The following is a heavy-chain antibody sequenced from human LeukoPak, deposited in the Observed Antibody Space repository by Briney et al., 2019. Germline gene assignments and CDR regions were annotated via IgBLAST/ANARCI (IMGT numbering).Heavy chain of an antibody. Sequence: GASVKVSCKASGYTFTGYYMHWVRQAPGQGLEWMGWNNPNSGGTNYAQKFQDRVTMTRDTSISTAYMELSRLRSDDTAVYYCARVLLTYYFDSSGYYDYWGQGTLVTVSS. J-gene: IGHJ4*02. V-gene: IGHV1-2*02. CDR1: GYTFTGYY. CDR3: ARVLLTYYFDSSGYYDY. D-gene: IGHD3-22*01. CDR2: NNPNSGGT.